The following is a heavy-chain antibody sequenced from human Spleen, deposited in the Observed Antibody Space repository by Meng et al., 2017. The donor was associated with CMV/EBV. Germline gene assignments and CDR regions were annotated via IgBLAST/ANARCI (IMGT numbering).Heavy chain of an antibody. CDR2: IRNKANSYTT. CDR3: ARRKSSSRDFDY. D-gene: IGHD6-13*01. CDR1: GFTFSSYG. J-gene: IGHJ4*02. V-gene: IGHV3-72*01. Sequence: GGSLRLSCAASGFTFSSYGMHWVRQAPGKGLEWVGRIRNKANSYTTEYAASVKGRFTISRDDSKNSLYLQMDSLKTEDTAVYYCARRKSSSRDFDYWGQGTLVTVSS.